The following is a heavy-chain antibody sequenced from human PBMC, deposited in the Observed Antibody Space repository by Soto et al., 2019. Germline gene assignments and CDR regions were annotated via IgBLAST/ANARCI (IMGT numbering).Heavy chain of an antibody. D-gene: IGHD4-4*01. Sequence: QVQLVQSGAEVKKPGSSVKVSCKASGGTFSSYTISWVRQAPVQGLEWMGRIIPILGIANYAQKFQGRVTITADKSTSTAYMELSSLRSEDTAVYYCARAVSDYSLYYYYGMDVWGQGTTVTVSS. CDR1: GGTFSSYT. J-gene: IGHJ6*02. CDR3: ARAVSDYSLYYYYGMDV. CDR2: IIPILGIA. V-gene: IGHV1-69*02.